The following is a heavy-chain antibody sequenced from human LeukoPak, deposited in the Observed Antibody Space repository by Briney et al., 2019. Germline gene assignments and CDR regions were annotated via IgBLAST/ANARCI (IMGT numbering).Heavy chain of an antibody. D-gene: IGHD6-19*01. CDR2: IRSKAYGGTT. J-gene: IGHJ4*02. CDR1: GFTFVDYA. Sequence: PGGSLRLSCTASGFTFVDYAMSWVRQAPGKGLEWVGFIRSKAYGGTTEYAASVKGRFTISRDDSKSIAYLQMNSLKTEDTAVYYCTRDKVAETGGFDYWGQGTLVTVSS. V-gene: IGHV3-49*04. CDR3: TRDKVAETGGFDY.